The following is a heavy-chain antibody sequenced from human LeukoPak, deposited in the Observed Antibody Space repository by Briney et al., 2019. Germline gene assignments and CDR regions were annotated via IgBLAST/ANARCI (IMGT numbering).Heavy chain of an antibody. J-gene: IGHJ4*02. D-gene: IGHD5-12*01. CDR1: GFSFDDYA. Sequence: GGSLRLSCAASGFSFDDYAMHLVRQAPGKGLEWVSGSSWNSGSIGYADSVKGRITISRDNAKNSLYLQMNSLRAEDTALYYCAKPQGRGYSGYDPLDYWGQGTLVTVSS. V-gene: IGHV3-9*01. CDR3: AKPQGRGYSGYDPLDY. CDR2: SSWNSGSI.